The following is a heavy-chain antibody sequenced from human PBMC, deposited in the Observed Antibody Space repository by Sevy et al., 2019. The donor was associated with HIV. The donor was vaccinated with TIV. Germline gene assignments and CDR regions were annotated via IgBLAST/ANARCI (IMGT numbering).Heavy chain of an antibody. V-gene: IGHV3-33*01. CDR3: ARETTVTTFYYYYGMDV. CDR1: GFTFSSYG. J-gene: IGHJ6*02. Sequence: GSLRLSCAASGFTFSSYGMHWVRQAPGKGLEWVAVIWYDGSNKYYADSVKGRFTISRDNSKNTLYLQMNSLRAEDTAVYYCARETTVTTFYYYYGMDVWGQGTTVTVSS. CDR2: IWYDGSNK. D-gene: IGHD4-17*01.